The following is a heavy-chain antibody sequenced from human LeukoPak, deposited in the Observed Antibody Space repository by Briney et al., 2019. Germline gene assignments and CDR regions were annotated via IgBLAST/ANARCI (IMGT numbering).Heavy chain of an antibody. J-gene: IGHJ4*02. Sequence: PGGSLRLSCAASGFTFSSYGMHWVRQAPGKGLEWAAVISYDGSNKYYADSVKVRFTISRDNSKNTLYLQINSLGAEDTAVYYCARSAHYDILTGVDYWGQGTLVTVSS. V-gene: IGHV3-30*03. CDR2: ISYDGSNK. D-gene: IGHD3-9*01. CDR3: ARSAHYDILTGVDY. CDR1: GFTFSSYG.